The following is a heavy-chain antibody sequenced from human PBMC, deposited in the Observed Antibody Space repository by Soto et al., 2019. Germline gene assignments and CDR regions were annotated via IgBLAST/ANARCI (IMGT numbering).Heavy chain of an antibody. CDR1: GGSISSYY. CDR3: AAYSGYDFRAFDI. Sequence: SETLSLTCTVSGGSISSYYWSWIRQPPGKGLEWIGYIYYSGSTNYNPSLKSRVTISVDTSKNQFSLKLSSVTAVDTAVYYCAAYSGYDFRAFDIWGQGTMVTVSS. V-gene: IGHV4-59*01. CDR2: IYYSGST. D-gene: IGHD5-12*01. J-gene: IGHJ3*02.